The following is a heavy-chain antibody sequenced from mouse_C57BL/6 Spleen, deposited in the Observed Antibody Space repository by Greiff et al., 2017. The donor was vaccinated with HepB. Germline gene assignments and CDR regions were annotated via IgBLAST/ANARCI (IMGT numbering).Heavy chain of an antibody. CDR3: ARQKGDYFDY. D-gene: IGHD3-3*01. V-gene: IGHV1-55*01. CDR2: IYPGSGST. CDR1: GYTFTSYW. J-gene: IGHJ2*01. Sequence: QVQLQQPGAELVKPGSSVKLSCKASGYTFTSYWITWVKQRPGQGLEWIGDIYPGSGSTNYNEKFKSKATLTVDTSSSTAYMQLSSLTSEDSAVYYCARQKGDYFDYWGQGTTLTVSS.